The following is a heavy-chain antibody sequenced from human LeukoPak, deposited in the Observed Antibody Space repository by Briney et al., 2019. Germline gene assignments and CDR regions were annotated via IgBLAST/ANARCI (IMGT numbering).Heavy chain of an antibody. D-gene: IGHD5-12*01. Sequence: PSETLSLTCTVSGYSISSGYYWGWIRQPPGKGLEWIGSIYHSGSTYYNPSLKSRVTISVDTSKNQFSLKLSSVTAADTAVYYCARDSRGGYDWNWFDPWGQGTLVTVSS. CDR1: GYSISSGYY. CDR3: ARDSRGGYDWNWFDP. J-gene: IGHJ5*02. CDR2: IYHSGST. V-gene: IGHV4-38-2*02.